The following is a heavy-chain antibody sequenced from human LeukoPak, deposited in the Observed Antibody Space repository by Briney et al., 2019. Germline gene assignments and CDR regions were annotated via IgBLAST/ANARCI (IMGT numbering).Heavy chain of an antibody. D-gene: IGHD1-1*01. Sequence: PGGSLRLSCAASGFTFSTSAMNWVRQAPGRGLEWVSSISPTGGAIFYADSVRGRFTISRDSAKSSLFLQMNSLRAEDTALYFCASGIRERGFDYWGQGTLVTVSS. CDR1: GFTFSTSA. J-gene: IGHJ4*02. V-gene: IGHV3-21*01. CDR3: ASGIRERGFDY. CDR2: ISPTGGAI.